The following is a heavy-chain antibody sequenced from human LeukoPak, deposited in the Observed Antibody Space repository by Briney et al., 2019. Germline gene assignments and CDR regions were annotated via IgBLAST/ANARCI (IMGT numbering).Heavy chain of an antibody. Sequence: GASVKVSCKASGYTFTAYHMHWVRQAPGQGLEWMGWINPYNGNTNYAQKLQGRVTMTTDTSTSTAYMELRSLRSDDTAVYYCARDPYSSGYLGAVYYYYGMDVWGQGTTVTVSS. CDR1: GYTFTAYH. V-gene: IGHV1-18*04. D-gene: IGHD6-19*01. CDR3: ARDPYSSGYLGAVYYYYGMDV. J-gene: IGHJ6*02. CDR2: INPYNGNT.